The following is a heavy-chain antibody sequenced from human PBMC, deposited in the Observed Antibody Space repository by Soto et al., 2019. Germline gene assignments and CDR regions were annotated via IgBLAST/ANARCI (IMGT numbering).Heavy chain of an antibody. J-gene: IGHJ4*02. CDR2: ISSTGST. CDR1: GGSISGYY. V-gene: IGHV4-59*01. CDR3: ARGLETYTYGLAY. D-gene: IGHD5-18*01. Sequence: PSETLSLTCTVSGGSISGYYWSWVRQPPGKGLEWIGYISSTGSTVHNPSLQSRVTISVDTSKKQFSLKLTSVTSADTAVYFCARGLETYTYGLAYWGQGTLVTVSS.